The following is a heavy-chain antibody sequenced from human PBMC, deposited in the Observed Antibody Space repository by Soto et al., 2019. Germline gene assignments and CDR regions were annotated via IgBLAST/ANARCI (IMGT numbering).Heavy chain of an antibody. D-gene: IGHD2-2*02. V-gene: IGHV4-61*01. J-gene: IGHJ6*02. CDR3: AREEYCSSTSCYTDSYYYYYGMDV. CDR2: IYYSGST. CDR1: GGSVSSGSYY. Sequence: KTSETLSLTCTVSGGSVSSGSYYWSWIRQPPGKGLEWIGYIYYSGSTNYNPSLKSRVTISVDTSKNQFSLKLSSVTAADTAVYYCAREEYCSSTSCYTDSYYYYYGMDVWGQGTTVTVSS.